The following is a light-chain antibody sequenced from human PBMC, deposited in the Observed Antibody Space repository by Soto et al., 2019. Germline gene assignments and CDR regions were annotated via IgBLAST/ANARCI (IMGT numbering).Light chain of an antibody. CDR3: AAWDDSLNGPV. V-gene: IGLV1-44*01. CDR1: SSNIGSKT. CDR2: SNN. Sequence: QSVLTQPPSASGTPGQRVTISCSGSSSNIGSKTVNWYQQLPGTAPKLLIYSNNHRPSGVPDRFSGSKSGTSASLAISGLQSEDEADYHCAAWDDSLNGPVFGGGTKLTVL. J-gene: IGLJ3*02.